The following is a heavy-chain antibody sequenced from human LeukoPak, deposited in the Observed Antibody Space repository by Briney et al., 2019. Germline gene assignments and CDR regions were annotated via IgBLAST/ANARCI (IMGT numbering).Heavy chain of an antibody. CDR1: GYPISSGYY. CDR2: IYHSGST. V-gene: IGHV4-38-2*01. CDR3: ASPRGYYDSSGYLSNWFDP. D-gene: IGHD3-22*01. J-gene: IGHJ5*02. Sequence: SETLSLTCAVSGYPISSGYYWGWIRQPPGKGLEWIGSIYHSGSTYYNPSLKSRVTISVDTSKNQFSLKLSSVTAADTAVYYCASPRGYYDSSGYLSNWFDPWGQGTLVTVSS.